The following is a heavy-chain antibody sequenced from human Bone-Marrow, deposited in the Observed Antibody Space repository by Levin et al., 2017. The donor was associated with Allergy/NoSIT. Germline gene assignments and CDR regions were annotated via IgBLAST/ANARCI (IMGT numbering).Heavy chain of an antibody. CDR1: GFSFNTYG. CDR3: AKDRSDIVTTFDS. D-gene: IGHD5-12*01. Sequence: AGGSLRLSCAASGFSFNTYGMHWVRQAPGKGLEWVAVVSFDGSLEYYGDSVKGRFAISRDNSKNTLYLQMNSLRAEDTALYYCAKDRSDIVTTFDSWGQGTLVTVSS. V-gene: IGHV3-30*18. CDR2: VSFDGSLE. J-gene: IGHJ4*02.